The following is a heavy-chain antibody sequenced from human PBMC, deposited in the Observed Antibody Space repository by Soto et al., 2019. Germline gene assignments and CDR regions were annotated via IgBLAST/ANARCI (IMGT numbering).Heavy chain of an antibody. D-gene: IGHD3-10*01. CDR1: GGSISSSSYY. Sequence: SETLSLTCTVSGGSISSSSYYWGWIRQPPGKGLEWIGSIYYSGSTYYNPSLKSRVTISVDTSKNQFSLKLSSVTAADTAVYYCASTYYYGSGPYYYYGMDVWGQGTTVT. CDR2: IYYSGST. J-gene: IGHJ6*02. V-gene: IGHV4-39*01. CDR3: ASTYYYGSGPYYYYGMDV.